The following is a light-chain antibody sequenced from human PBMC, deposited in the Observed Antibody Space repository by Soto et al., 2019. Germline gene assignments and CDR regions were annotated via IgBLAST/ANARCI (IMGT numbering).Light chain of an antibody. CDR2: DVS. CDR1: SSDVGGYNY. J-gene: IGLJ3*02. V-gene: IGLV2-11*01. Sequence: QSALTQPRSVSGSPGQSVTISCTGTSSDVGGYNYVSWYQQHPGKAPKLMIYDVSKRPSGVPDRFSGSKSGNTASLTSSGLQAEDEADYYCCSYAGRVFGGGTKLTVL. CDR3: CSYAGRV.